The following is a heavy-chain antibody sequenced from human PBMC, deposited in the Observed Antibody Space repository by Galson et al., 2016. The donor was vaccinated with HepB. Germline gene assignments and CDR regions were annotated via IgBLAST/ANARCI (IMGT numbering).Heavy chain of an antibody. CDR2: IYSRGNT. D-gene: IGHD3-3*01. J-gene: IGHJ4*02. CDR1: GFSVSSNY. V-gene: IGHV3-53*01. Sequence: SLRLSCAASGFSVSSNYLSWVRQVPGKGLEWVSVIYSRGNTYYADSVKGRFTLSRDSSKNTLYLQMDSLRPEDTAMCYCVRSPPGSGYFLLYYFEYWGQGTPVTVSS. CDR3: VRSPPGSGYFLLYYFEY.